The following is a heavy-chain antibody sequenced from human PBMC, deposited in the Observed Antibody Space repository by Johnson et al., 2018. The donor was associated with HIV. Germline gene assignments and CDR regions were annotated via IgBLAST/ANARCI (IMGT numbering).Heavy chain of an antibody. J-gene: IGHJ3*02. CDR3: ARAGGSDAFDI. V-gene: IGHV3-30-3*01. D-gene: IGHD3-16*01. Sequence: VQLVESGGGVVQPGRSLRLSCAASGFTFSSYAMHWVRQAPGKGLEWVAVISYDGSNKYYADSVKGRFTISRDNSKNTLYLQMNSLRAEDTAVYYCARAGGSDAFDIWGQGTMVTVSS. CDR1: GFTFSSYA. CDR2: ISYDGSNK.